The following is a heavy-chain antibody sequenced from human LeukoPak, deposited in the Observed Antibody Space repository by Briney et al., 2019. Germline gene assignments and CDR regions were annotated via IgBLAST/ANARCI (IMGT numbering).Heavy chain of an antibody. CDR3: ARDSDLTVYYYYMDV. CDR2: ISSSSSYI. CDR1: GFTFSSYS. D-gene: IGHD4-17*01. Sequence: PGGSLRLSCAVSGFTFSSYSMNWVRQAPGKGLEWVSSISSSSSYIYYADSVKGRFTISRDNAKNSLYLQMNSLRAEDTAVYHCARDSDLTVYYYYMDVWGKGTTVTVSS. V-gene: IGHV3-21*01. J-gene: IGHJ6*03.